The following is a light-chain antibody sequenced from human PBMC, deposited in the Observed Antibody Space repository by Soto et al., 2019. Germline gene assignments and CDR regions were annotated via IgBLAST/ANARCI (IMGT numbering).Light chain of an antibody. V-gene: IGKV3-20*01. Sequence: EIVFTQSPGTLSFSPVDKTPLSFKGSQSVSSNFLAWYQQKPGQAPRLLIYAASSRATGIPDRFSGSGSGTEFTLTVSRLEPEDFAVYYCQQYGISPWTFGQGTKVDIK. CDR1: QSVSSNF. CDR3: QQYGISPWT. CDR2: AAS. J-gene: IGKJ1*01.